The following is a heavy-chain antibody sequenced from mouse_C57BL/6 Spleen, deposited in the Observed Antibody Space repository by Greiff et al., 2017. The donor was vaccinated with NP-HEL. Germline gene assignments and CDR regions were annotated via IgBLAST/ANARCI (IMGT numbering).Heavy chain of an antibody. CDR3: ARTTVVAPNNFDY. D-gene: IGHD1-1*01. Sequence: QVQLQQPGAELVKPGASVKLSCKASGYTFTSSWMHWLKRRPGRGLEWIGRFDPISGGTKYNENFKSKATLTVDQPSSTAYMQLSSLASEESAVYYCARTTVVAPNNFDYWGQGTTLTVSS. V-gene: IGHV1-72*01. CDR2: FDPISGGT. J-gene: IGHJ2*01. CDR1: GYTFTSSW.